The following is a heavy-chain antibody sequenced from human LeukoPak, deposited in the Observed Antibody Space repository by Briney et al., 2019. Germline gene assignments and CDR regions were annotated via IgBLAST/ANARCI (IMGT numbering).Heavy chain of an antibody. D-gene: IGHD1-26*01. CDR3: GKYQWELLSIDAFDI. V-gene: IGHV3-23*01. J-gene: IGHJ3*02. CDR2: ISGSGGST. Sequence: PGGSLRLSCAASGFTLSSYAMSWVRQAPGKGLEWVSAISGSGGSTYYADSVKGRFTISRDNSKNTLYLQMNSLRAEDTAVYYCGKYQWELLSIDAFDIWGQGTMVTVSS. CDR1: GFTLSSYA.